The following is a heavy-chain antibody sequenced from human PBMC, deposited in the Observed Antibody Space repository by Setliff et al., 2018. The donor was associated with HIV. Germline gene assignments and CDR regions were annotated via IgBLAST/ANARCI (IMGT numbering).Heavy chain of an antibody. Sequence: SETLSLTCSVSGGSISRSFYYWGWLRQPPGKGLEWIGSFSYNGRTYYIPSLKSRVTISVDTSKNQFSLRLSSATAADTAVYYCARDKRASFDGLDVWGQGTTVTVSS. V-gene: IGHV4-39*07. CDR2: FSYNGRT. CDR3: ARDKRASFDGLDV. D-gene: IGHD6-25*01. J-gene: IGHJ6*02. CDR1: GGSISRSFYY.